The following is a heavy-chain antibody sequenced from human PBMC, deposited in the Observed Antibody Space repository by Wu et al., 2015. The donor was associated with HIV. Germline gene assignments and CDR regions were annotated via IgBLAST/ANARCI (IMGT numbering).Heavy chain of an antibody. CDR3: ARFQYHLLRRHDYLDV. Sequence: QVQLQQWGAGLLKPSETLSLSCGVNGGSFSGHHWSWTRQSPGKGLEWIGEVNHSGNPTYKASLESRVTISLDTSKGQFSLKLKSVTAADTAVYYCARFQYHLLRRHDYLDVWGNGSAVTVSS. J-gene: IGHJ6*03. CDR1: GGSFSGHH. D-gene: IGHD1-26*01. CDR2: VNHSGNP. V-gene: IGHV4-34*01.